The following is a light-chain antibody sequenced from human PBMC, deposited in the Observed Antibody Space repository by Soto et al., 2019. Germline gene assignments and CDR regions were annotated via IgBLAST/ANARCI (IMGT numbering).Light chain of an antibody. CDR2: WAS. CDR1: QSVLYSSNNKNY. V-gene: IGKV4-1*01. J-gene: IGKJ1*01. Sequence: DIVMTQSPDSLALSLGETATINCKSSQSVLYSSNNKNYLAWYQQKPGQPPKLLIYWASTRESGVPDRFSGSGSGTDFTLTISSLQAEDVAVYYCQQYYSTPQTFGQGTKVDTK. CDR3: QQYYSTPQT.